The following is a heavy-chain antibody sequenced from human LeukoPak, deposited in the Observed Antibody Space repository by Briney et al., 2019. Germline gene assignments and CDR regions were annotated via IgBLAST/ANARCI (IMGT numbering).Heavy chain of an antibody. CDR2: ISGGGDTT. Sequence: PGGSLRLSCSASGFSFSSYTMTWVRQAPGKGPEWVSIISGGGDTTFYTDSVKGRFTISRDNSKNTLYLQMNSLRVEDTAVYYCARDLVAVATSDAFDIWGQGTMVTVSS. V-gene: IGHV3-23*01. CDR3: ARDLVAVATSDAFDI. D-gene: IGHD6-19*01. CDR1: GFSFSSYT. J-gene: IGHJ3*02.